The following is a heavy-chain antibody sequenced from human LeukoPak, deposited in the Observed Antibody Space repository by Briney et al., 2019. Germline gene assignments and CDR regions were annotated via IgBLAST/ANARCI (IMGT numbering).Heavy chain of an antibody. V-gene: IGHV1-2*02. D-gene: IGHD6-19*01. CDR1: GYSFTDYY. CDR3: ATYTSAIQYFLY. J-gene: IGHJ4*02. Sequence: GASVKVSCKASGYSFTDYYIHWVRQAPGQGPKWMGWVNPSGGATKYAQKFQDRVTMTRDTSISTAYLELSGLTSDDTAVYYCATYTSAIQYFLYWGLGTLVTVSS. CDR2: VNPSGGAT.